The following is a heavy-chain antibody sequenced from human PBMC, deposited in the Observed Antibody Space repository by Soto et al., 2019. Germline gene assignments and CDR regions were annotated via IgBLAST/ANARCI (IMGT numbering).Heavy chain of an antibody. J-gene: IGHJ4*02. D-gene: IGHD4-17*01. CDR1: GYTFTSYY. Sequence: GASAKVSCKASGYTFTSYYMHWVRQAPGQGLEWMGIINPSGGSTSYAQKFQGRVTMTRDTSTSTVYMELSSLRSEDTAVYYCASPGHGDYAFDYWGQGTLVTVSS. V-gene: IGHV1-46*03. CDR3: ASPGHGDYAFDY. CDR2: INPSGGST.